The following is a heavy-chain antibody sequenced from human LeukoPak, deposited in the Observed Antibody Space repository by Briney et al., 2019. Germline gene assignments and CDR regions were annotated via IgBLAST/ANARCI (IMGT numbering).Heavy chain of an antibody. CDR1: GFRFADYA. Sequence: GGSLRLSCAASGFRFADYAMHWVRQAPGKGLEWVSGISWNTNNIGYADSVKGRFTISRDNTKNSLYLQMNSLRAEDTAVYYCARDPVRRYDYWGQGTLVTVSS. V-gene: IGHV3-9*01. CDR3: ARDPVRRYDY. D-gene: IGHD1-1*01. J-gene: IGHJ4*02. CDR2: ISWNTNNI.